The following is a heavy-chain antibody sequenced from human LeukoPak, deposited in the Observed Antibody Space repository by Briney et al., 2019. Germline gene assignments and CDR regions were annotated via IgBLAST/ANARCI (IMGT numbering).Heavy chain of an antibody. J-gene: IGHJ5*01. CDR2: IYYSGST. CDR3: ARDREYSSFDS. V-gene: IGHV4-59*01. Sequence: SETLSLTCTVSGGSISSYYWSWIRQPPGKGLEWIGYIYYSGSTNYNPSLKSRVTISVDTSKNQFSLKLSSVTAADTAVYYCARDREYSSFDSWGQGTLVTVSS. CDR1: GGSISSYY. D-gene: IGHD2/OR15-2a*01.